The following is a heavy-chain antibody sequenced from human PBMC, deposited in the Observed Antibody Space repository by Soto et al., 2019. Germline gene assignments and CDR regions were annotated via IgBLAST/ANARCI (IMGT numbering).Heavy chain of an antibody. J-gene: IGHJ6*01. CDR2: IYSGGST. D-gene: IGHD6-19*01. V-gene: IGHV3-53*01. Sequence: CMRLACASCRVSVSIKYMTLFCKNTGKGLEWVSVIYSGGSTYYAYSVKGRFTISRDYSKNTLYLKMNSLRAEDTAVYYCARGEAVASSYCHGIGVPGQGTTGTLSS. CDR1: RVSVSIKY. CDR3: ARGEAVASSYCHGIGV.